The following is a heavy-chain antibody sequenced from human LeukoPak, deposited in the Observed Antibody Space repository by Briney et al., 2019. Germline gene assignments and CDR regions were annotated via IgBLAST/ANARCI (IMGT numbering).Heavy chain of an antibody. J-gene: IGHJ4*02. CDR3: ARAKGYYYDSSGYYYGDY. V-gene: IGHV3-7*01. D-gene: IGHD3-22*01. CDR2: IKQDGSEK. CDR1: GFTFSSYW. Sequence: GGSLRLSCAASGFTFSSYWMSWVRQAPGKGLEWVANIKQDGSEKYYVDSVKGRFTISRDNAKNSLYLQMNSLRAEDTAAYYCARAKGYYYDSSGYYYGDYWGQGTLVTVSS.